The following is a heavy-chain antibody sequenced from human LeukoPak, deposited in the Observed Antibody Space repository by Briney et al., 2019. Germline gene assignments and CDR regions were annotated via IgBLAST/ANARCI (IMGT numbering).Heavy chain of an antibody. CDR3: AKTLYVRAVPGGLDS. Sequence: ASVKVSCKTSGYTFTGYYMHWVRQAPGQGLEWMGWINPNSGGTNYAQKFQGRVTMTRDTSISTVYMELSRLTSDDTAVYYCAKTLYVRAVPGGLDSWGQGTLVSVSS. CDR2: INPNSGGT. V-gene: IGHV1-2*02. CDR1: GYTFTGYY. J-gene: IGHJ4*02. D-gene: IGHD3-16*01.